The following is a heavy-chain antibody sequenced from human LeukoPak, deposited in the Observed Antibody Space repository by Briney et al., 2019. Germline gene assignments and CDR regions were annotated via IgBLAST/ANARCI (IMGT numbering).Heavy chain of an antibody. CDR1: GGTFSSYA. CDR3: ARHSGRWLRTFFDY. J-gene: IGHJ4*02. V-gene: IGHV1-69*13. CDR2: IIPIFGTA. D-gene: IGHD6-19*01. Sequence: SVKVSCKAPGGTFSSYAISWVRQAPGQGLEWMGGIIPIFGTANYAQKFQGRVTITADESTSTAYMELSSLRSEDTAAYYCARHSGRWLRTFFDYWGQGTLVTVSS.